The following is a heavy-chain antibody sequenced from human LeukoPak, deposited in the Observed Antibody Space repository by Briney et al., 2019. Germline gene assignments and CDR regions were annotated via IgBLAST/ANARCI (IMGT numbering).Heavy chain of an antibody. V-gene: IGHV4-39*07. CDR1: GGSISSSSYY. J-gene: IGHJ4*02. D-gene: IGHD3-10*01. CDR2: IYYSGST. CDR3: ARAGWFGESDY. Sequence: SETLSLTCTVSGGSISSSSYYWGWIRQPPGKGLEWIGSIYYSGSTYYNPSLKSRVTMSIDTSKNQFSLKLISVTAADTAVYYCARAGWFGESDYWGQGALVTVSS.